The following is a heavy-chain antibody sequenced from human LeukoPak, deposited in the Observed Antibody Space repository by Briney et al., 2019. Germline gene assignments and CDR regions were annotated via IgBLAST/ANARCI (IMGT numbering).Heavy chain of an antibody. CDR3: ARMVGCSGGSCYSLPFDY. D-gene: IGHD2-15*01. V-gene: IGHV3-66*01. J-gene: IGHJ4*02. Sequence: GGSLRLSCAASGFTVSSNYMSWDRQAPGRGLEWASVIYSGGNTYYADSVKGRFTISRDNSKNTPYLQMNSLRAEDTAVYYCARMVGCSGGSCYSLPFDYWGQGTLVTVSS. CDR2: IYSGGNT. CDR1: GFTVSSNY.